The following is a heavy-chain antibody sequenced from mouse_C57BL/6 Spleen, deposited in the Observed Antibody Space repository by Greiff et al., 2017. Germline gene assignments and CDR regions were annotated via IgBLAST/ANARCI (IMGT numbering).Heavy chain of an antibody. CDR2: IYPSDSET. Sequence: QVQLQQPGAELVRPGSSVKLSCKASGYTFTSYWMDWVKQRPGQGLEWIGNIYPSDSETHYNQKFKDKATLTVDKSSSTAYMQLSSLTSEDSAVYYCARHPLYYETWFDYWGQGTTLTVSS. D-gene: IGHD2-4*01. J-gene: IGHJ2*01. CDR1: GYTFTSYW. V-gene: IGHV1-61*01. CDR3: ARHPLYYETWFDY.